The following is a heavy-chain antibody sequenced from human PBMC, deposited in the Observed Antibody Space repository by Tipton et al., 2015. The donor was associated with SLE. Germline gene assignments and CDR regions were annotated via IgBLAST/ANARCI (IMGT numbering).Heavy chain of an antibody. Sequence: TLSLTCTVSGDSISGYYWSWIRQPPGKGLEWIGYLSDSGSTNYNPSLKSRVTISVDTSKNQFSLKLSSVTAADTAVYYCARSLSRKWTLDRWGQGTLVTVSS. V-gene: IGHV4-59*07. CDR1: GDSISGYY. J-gene: IGHJ5*02. CDR3: ARSLSRKWTLDR. D-gene: IGHD1-26*01. CDR2: LSDSGST.